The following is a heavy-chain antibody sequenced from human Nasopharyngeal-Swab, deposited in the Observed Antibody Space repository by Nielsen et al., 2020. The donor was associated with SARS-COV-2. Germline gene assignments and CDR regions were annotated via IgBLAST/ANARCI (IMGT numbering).Heavy chain of an antibody. CDR3: ARVSGIFNWFDP. V-gene: IGHV4-39*07. D-gene: IGHD6-25*01. J-gene: IGHJ5*02. CDR2: IYYSGST. Sequence: VRQMPGKGLEWIGSIYYSGSTYYNPSLKSRVTISVDTSKNQFSLKLSSVTAADTAVYYCARVSGIFNWFDPWGQGTLVTVSS.